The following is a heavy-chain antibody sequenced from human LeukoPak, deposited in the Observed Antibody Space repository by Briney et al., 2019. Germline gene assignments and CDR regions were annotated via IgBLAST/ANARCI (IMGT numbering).Heavy chain of an antibody. CDR1: GYTFTGYY. CDR2: INPNSGGT. V-gene: IGHV1-2*06. Sequence: ASVKVSCKASGYTFTGYYMHWVRQAPGQGLEWMGRINPNSGGTNYAQKIQGRVTMTRDTSISTAYMELSRLRSDDTAVYYCARVGGYYYDSSGYYRDWGQGTLVTVSS. CDR3: ARVGGYYYDSSGYYRD. D-gene: IGHD3-22*01. J-gene: IGHJ4*02.